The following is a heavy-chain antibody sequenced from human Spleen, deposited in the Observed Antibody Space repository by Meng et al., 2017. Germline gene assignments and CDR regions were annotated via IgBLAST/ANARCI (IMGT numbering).Heavy chain of an antibody. CDR3: AGVSVAGPAPVFDY. D-gene: IGHD6-19*01. V-gene: IGHV4-30-4*01. CDR2: IYDSGSA. CDR1: GVSISSGDYY. J-gene: IGHJ4*02. Sequence: QVQLQESGPGLVKPSQTLSLTCTVSGVSISSGDYYWTWIRQPPGKGLEWIGYIYDSGSANYNPSLKSRITINPDTSKNQFSLQLNSVTPEDTAVYYCAGVSVAGPAPVFDYWGQGTLVTVSS.